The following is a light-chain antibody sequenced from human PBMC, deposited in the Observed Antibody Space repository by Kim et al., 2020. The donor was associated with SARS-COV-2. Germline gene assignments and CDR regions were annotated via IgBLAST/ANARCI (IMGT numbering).Light chain of an antibody. V-gene: IGLV3-1*01. Sequence: SYELTQPPSVSVSPGQTASITCSGDKLGDKYACWYQQKPGQSPVLVIYQDSKRPSGIPERFSGSNSGNTATLTISGTQAMDEADYYCQAWDSSNGVGFGG. CDR3: QAWDSSNGVG. CDR1: KLGDKY. CDR2: QDS. J-gene: IGLJ2*01.